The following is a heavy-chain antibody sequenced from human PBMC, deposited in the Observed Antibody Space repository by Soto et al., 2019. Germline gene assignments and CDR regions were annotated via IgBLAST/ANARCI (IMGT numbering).Heavy chain of an antibody. CDR1: GGSISSGGYY. J-gene: IGHJ4*02. V-gene: IGHV4-30-4*08. D-gene: IGHD3-3*01. Sequence: PSETLSLTCTVSGGSISSGGYYWSWIRQPPGKGLEWIGYIYYSESTSYNPSLKSRITISVDTSKNHFSLKLSSVTAADTAVYYCVRDGFFGRSGYFYYWGQGTLVTVSS. CDR2: IYYSEST. CDR3: VRDGFFGRSGYFYY.